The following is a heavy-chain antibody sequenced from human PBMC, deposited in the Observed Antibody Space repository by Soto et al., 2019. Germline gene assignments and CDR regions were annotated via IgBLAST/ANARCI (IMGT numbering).Heavy chain of an antibody. D-gene: IGHD6-13*01. Sequence: ASVKVSCKASGYTFSSYGISWVRQAPGQGLEWMGWISGYNSNTNYAQKLQGRVTMTTDTSTSTAYMELRSLRSDDTAVYYCASRGSSSWYSVNAFDSWGQGTMVTVSS. V-gene: IGHV1-18*01. CDR3: ASRGSSSWYSVNAFDS. CDR1: GYTFSSYG. CDR2: ISGYNSNT. J-gene: IGHJ3*02.